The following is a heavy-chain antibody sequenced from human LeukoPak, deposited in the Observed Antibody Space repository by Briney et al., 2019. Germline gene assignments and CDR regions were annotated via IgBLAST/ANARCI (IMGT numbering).Heavy chain of an antibody. CDR3: ARGCDILTGYYDY. D-gene: IGHD3-9*01. J-gene: IGHJ4*02. CDR1: GGSFSGSY. CDR2: INHSGST. V-gene: IGHV4-34*01. Sequence: SETLSLTCAVYGGSFSGSYWSWIRQPPGKGLEWIGEINHSGSTNYNPSLKSRVTISVDTSKNQFSPKLSSVTAADTAVYYCARGCDILTGYYDYWGQGTLVTVSS.